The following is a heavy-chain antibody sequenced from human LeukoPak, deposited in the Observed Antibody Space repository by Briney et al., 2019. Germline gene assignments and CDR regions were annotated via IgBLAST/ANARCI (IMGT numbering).Heavy chain of an antibody. Sequence: ASVKVSCKASGYTFTGYYMHWVRQAPGQGLEWMGIITPSGGSTNYAQKFQGRVTMTRDTSTSTVSMELSSLRSEDTAVYYCARESSSSSCADYWGQGTLVTVSS. CDR3: ARESSSSSCADY. CDR1: GYTFTGYY. J-gene: IGHJ4*02. V-gene: IGHV1-46*01. D-gene: IGHD6-6*01. CDR2: ITPSGGST.